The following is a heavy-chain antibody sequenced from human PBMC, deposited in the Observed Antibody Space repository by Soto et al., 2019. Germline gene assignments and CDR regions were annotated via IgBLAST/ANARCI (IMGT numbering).Heavy chain of an antibody. J-gene: IGHJ4*02. CDR1: GFTFSSYW. Sequence: EVQLVESGGGLVQPGGSLRLSCAASGFTFSSYWMSWVRQAPGKGLEWVANIKQDGSEKYYVDSVKGRFTISRDNAKNSRYLQMNCLRDEDTAVYYCARDKWGLTEYSISPGGFDYLGQGTLVTVSS. V-gene: IGHV3-7*01. CDR2: IKQDGSEK. D-gene: IGHD6-6*01. CDR3: ARDKWGLTEYSISPGGFDY.